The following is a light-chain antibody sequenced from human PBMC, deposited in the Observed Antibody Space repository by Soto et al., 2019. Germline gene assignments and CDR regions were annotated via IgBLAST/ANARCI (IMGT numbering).Light chain of an antibody. V-gene: IGKV1-39*01. J-gene: IGKJ1*01. CDR3: QQSYNTVWT. CDR1: QSIATY. Sequence: DIQMTQSPSSLSASAGDRVTITCRASQSIATYLNWYQQKPGKAPKLLISAASRLQSGVPARFSGSGSGTDFTLTISSLQPEDFATYYCQQSYNTVWTFGRGTKVDIK. CDR2: AAS.